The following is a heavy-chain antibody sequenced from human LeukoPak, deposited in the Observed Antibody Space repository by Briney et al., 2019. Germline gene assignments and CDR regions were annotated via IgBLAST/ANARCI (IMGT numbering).Heavy chain of an antibody. Sequence: GGSLRLSCAASGFTFSSYWMSWVRQAPGKGLEWVANIKQDGSEKYYVDSVKGRFTISRDNAKNSLYLQMNSLRAEDTAVYYCARDRNIVGATAFDYWGQGTLVTVSS. CDR3: ARDRNIVGATAFDY. CDR1: GFTFSSYW. CDR2: IKQDGSEK. V-gene: IGHV3-7*03. D-gene: IGHD1-26*01. J-gene: IGHJ4*02.